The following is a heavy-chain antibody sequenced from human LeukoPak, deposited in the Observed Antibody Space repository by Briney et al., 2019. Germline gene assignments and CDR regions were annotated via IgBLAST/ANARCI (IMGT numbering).Heavy chain of an antibody. Sequence: SGRSLRLSCAASGFIFSSYGMHWVRQAPGKGLEWVAVIWYDGSNKYYADSVKGRFTISRDNSKNTLYVQMNSLRVEGTAVYYCARDREMYYYYGMDVWGQGTTVTVSS. J-gene: IGHJ6*02. CDR3: ARDREMYYYYGMDV. CDR1: GFIFSSYG. CDR2: IWYDGSNK. D-gene: IGHD5-24*01. V-gene: IGHV3-33*01.